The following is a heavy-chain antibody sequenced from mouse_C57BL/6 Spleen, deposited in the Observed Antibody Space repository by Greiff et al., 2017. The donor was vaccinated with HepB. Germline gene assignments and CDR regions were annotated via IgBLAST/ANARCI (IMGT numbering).Heavy chain of an antibody. V-gene: IGHV1-53*01. Sequence: QVQLKQPGTELVKPGASVKLSCKASGYTFTSYWMHWVKQRPGQGLEWIGNINPSNGGTNYNEKFKSKATLTVDKSSSTAYMQLSSLTSEDSAVDYCARGDYYGSSLDYWGQGTTLTVSS. CDR1: GYTFTSYW. CDR2: INPSNGGT. CDR3: ARGDYYGSSLDY. D-gene: IGHD1-1*01. J-gene: IGHJ2*01.